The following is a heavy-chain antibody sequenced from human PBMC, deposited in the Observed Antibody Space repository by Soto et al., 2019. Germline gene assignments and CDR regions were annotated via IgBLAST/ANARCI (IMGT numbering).Heavy chain of an antibody. D-gene: IGHD6-19*01. CDR3: ARGPGYSSGWYSPFDY. J-gene: IGHJ4*02. Sequence: QVQLVESGGGVVQPGRSLRLSCAASGFTFSSYAMHWVRQAPGKGLEWVAVISYDGSNKYYADSVKGRFTISRDNSKNTLYLQMNSLRAEDTAVYYCARGPGYSSGWYSPFDYWGQGTLVTVSS. CDR2: ISYDGSNK. V-gene: IGHV3-30-3*01. CDR1: GFTFSSYA.